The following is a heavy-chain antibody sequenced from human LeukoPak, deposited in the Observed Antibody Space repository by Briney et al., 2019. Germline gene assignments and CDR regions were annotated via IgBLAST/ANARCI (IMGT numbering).Heavy chain of an antibody. CDR2: INHSGST. CDR3: ASVVVPAARNNYYYYYYMDV. D-gene: IGHD2-2*01. Sequence: SETLSLTCTVSGYSISSGYYWGWIRQPPGKGLEWIGEINHSGSTNYNPSLKSRVTISVDTSKNQFSLKLSSVTAADTAVYYCASVVVPAARNNYYYYYYMDVWGKGTTVTVSS. V-gene: IGHV4-38-2*02. J-gene: IGHJ6*03. CDR1: GYSISSGYY.